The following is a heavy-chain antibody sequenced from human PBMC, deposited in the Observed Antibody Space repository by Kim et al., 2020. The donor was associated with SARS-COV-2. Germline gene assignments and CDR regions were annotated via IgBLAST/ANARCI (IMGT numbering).Heavy chain of an antibody. CDR2: ISYDGSTK. CDR3: ARHVARTGGWREADY. J-gene: IGHJ4*02. V-gene: IGHV3-30*12. Sequence: GGSLRLSCAASGFTFSSYGMYWVRQAPGKGLEWVAVISYDGSTKYHADSVKGRFTISRDNSKNTVYLQMNSLRDEDTAVYYCARHVARTGGWREADYWGQGTLVTVSS. CDR1: GFTFSSYG. D-gene: IGHD1-1*01.